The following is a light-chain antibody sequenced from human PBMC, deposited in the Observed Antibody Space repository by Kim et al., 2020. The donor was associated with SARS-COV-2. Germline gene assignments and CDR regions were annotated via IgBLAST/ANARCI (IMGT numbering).Light chain of an antibody. J-gene: IGKJ3*01. CDR1: QSVNNN. V-gene: IGKV3-15*01. CDR2: AVS. Sequence: TPGERATLSCRASQSVNNNLAWYQQKPGQAPRLLIYAVSTRATGIPDRISGSGSGTEFTLTISSLRSEDFAVYYCQQYNNWASFTFGPGTKVDIK. CDR3: QQYNNWASFT.